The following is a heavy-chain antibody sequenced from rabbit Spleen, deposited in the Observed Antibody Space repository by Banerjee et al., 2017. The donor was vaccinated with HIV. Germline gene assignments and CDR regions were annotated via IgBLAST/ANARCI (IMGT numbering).Heavy chain of an antibody. Sequence: QEQLEESGGDLVKPGASLTLTCTASGFSFSSDYYITWVRQAPGKGLEWIGTIYTVGGTIYSATWAKGRFTISKTSSTTVTLQMTSLTVADTATYFCARDTGSSFSSYGMDLWGPGTLVTVS. V-gene: IGHV1S45*01. D-gene: IGHD8-1*01. CDR1: GFSFSSDYY. CDR3: ARDTGSSFSSYGMDL. J-gene: IGHJ6*01. CDR2: IYTVGGTI.